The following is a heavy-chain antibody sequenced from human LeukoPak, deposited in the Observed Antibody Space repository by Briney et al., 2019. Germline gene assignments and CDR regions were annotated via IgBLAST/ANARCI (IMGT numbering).Heavy chain of an antibody. Sequence: SETLSLTCTVSGGSISSYYWSWIRQPPGKGLEWIGYIYYSGSTNYNPSLKSRVTISVDTSKNQFSLKLSSVTAADTAVYYCARHTAAAGTDYWGQGTLVTVSS. V-gene: IGHV4-59*08. CDR2: IYYSGST. J-gene: IGHJ4*02. D-gene: IGHD6-13*01. CDR3: ARHTAAAGTDY. CDR1: GGSISSYY.